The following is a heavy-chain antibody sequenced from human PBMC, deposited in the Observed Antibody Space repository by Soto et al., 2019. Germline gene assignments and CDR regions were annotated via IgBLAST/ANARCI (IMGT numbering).Heavy chain of an antibody. D-gene: IGHD2-2*01. CDR3: ARSQGSSTSLEIYYYYYYGMDV. V-gene: IGHV1-69*01. Sequence: QVQLVQSGAEVKKPGSSVKVSCKASGGTFSSYAISWVRQAPGQGLEWMGGIIPIPGTANYAQKFQGRVPIAADESTSTVSVELSGLRSEDTAVYFCARSQGSSTSLEIYYYYYYGMDVWGQGTTVTVSS. CDR1: GGTFSSYA. CDR2: IIPIPGTA. J-gene: IGHJ6*02.